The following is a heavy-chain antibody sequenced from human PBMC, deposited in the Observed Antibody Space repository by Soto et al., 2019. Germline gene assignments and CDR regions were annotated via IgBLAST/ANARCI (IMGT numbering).Heavy chain of an antibody. D-gene: IGHD3-10*01. CDR3: ASQRRGGPFDY. CDR1: GGSISSYY. Sequence: SETLSLTCTVSGGSISSYYWSWIRQPPGKGLEWIGYIYYSGSTHYNPSLKSRVTISVDTSKNQFSLKLSSVTAADTAVYYCASQRRGGPFDYWGQGTLVTVSS. CDR2: IYYSGST. J-gene: IGHJ4*02. V-gene: IGHV4-59*08.